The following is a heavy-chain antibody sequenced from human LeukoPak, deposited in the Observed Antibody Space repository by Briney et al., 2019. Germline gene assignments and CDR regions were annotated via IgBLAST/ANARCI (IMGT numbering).Heavy chain of an antibody. J-gene: IGHJ4*02. V-gene: IGHV4-59*01. CDR1: GGSLSSYY. CDR2: IYYSGST. CDR3: ASDYGGNSGLFDC. D-gene: IGHD4-23*01. Sequence: SEALSLTCTVSGGSLSSYYWSWIRQPPGKGLDWIGYIYYSGSTNYNPSLMSRVTISVDTSKNQFSLTLSSVTAADTAVYYCASDYGGNSGLFDCWGQGTLVTVSS.